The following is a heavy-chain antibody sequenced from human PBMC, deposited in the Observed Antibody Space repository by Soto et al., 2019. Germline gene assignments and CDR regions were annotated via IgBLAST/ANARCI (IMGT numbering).Heavy chain of an antibody. Sequence: GGSLRLSCAASGFTFSSYAMHWVRQAPGKGLEWVAVISYDGSNKYYADSVKGRFTISRDNSKNTLYLQMNSLRAEDTAVYYCARGPWLAYYYYGMDVWGQGTKVTVSS. J-gene: IGHJ6*02. CDR2: ISYDGSNK. CDR3: ARGPWLAYYYYGMDV. V-gene: IGHV3-30-3*01. D-gene: IGHD3-10*01. CDR1: GFTFSSYA.